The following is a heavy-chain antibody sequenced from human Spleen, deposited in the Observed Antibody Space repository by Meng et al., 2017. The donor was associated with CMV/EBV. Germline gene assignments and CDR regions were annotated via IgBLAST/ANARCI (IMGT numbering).Heavy chain of an antibody. D-gene: IGHD5-18*01. V-gene: IGHV3-23*01. Sequence: GGSLRLSCAASGFTFISYAMSWVRQAPGKGLEWVSAISGSGGSTYYADSVKGRFTISRDNSKNTLYLQMNSLRAEDTAVYYCAKWDTAMVDAFDIWGQGTMVTVSS. J-gene: IGHJ3*02. CDR2: ISGSGGST. CDR1: GFTFISYA. CDR3: AKWDTAMVDAFDI.